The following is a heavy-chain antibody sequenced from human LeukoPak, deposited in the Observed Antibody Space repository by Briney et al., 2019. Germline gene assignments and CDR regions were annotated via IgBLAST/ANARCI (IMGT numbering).Heavy chain of an antibody. D-gene: IGHD3-10*01. CDR2: ISYDGSNK. J-gene: IGHJ6*02. V-gene: IGHV3-30*18. Sequence: SGGSLRLSCAASGFTFSSYGMHWVRQAPGKGLEGVAVISYDGSNKYYAGSVKGRFTISRDNSKNTLYLQMNSLRAEDTAVYYCAKDLIRVRGVIRDYYYYYGMDVWGQGTTVTVSS. CDR1: GFTFSSYG. CDR3: AKDLIRVRGVIRDYYYYYGMDV.